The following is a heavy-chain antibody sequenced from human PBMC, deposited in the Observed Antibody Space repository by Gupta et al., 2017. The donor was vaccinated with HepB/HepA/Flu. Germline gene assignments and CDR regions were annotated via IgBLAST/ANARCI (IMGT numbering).Heavy chain of an antibody. D-gene: IGHD3-22*01. Sequence: EVQLMESGGGLVQPGGSLRLSCAASGFTFSNYEMNWVRQAPGKGLGWVSYISSSGSAIYYADSVKGRFTIARDNAKNSLYLQMNSLRAEDTAVYYCARGGWDSSGYFHYWGQGTLVTVAS. CDR2: ISSSGSAI. V-gene: IGHV3-48*03. J-gene: IGHJ4*02. CDR3: ARGGWDSSGYFHY. CDR1: GFTFSNYE.